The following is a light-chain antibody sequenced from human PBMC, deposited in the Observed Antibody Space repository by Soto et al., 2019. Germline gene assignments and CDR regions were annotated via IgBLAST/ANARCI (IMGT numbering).Light chain of an antibody. CDR3: SSYRSIGSLV. CDR2: EVS. CDR1: SSDVGGYNY. Sequence: SALTQPASVSGSPGQSITISCTGTSSDVGGYNYVSWYQQHPGKAPKVMIYEVSNRPSGVSNRFSGSKSGNTASLTISGLQAEDEAAYYCSSYRSIGSLVFGTGTKVTVL. J-gene: IGLJ1*01. V-gene: IGLV2-14*01.